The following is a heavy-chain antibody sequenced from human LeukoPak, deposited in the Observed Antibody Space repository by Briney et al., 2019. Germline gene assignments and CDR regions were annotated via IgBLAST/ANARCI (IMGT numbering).Heavy chain of an antibody. CDR3: ARDRWDRPAAGWFDP. CDR2: IHHSGST. J-gene: IGHJ5*02. CDR1: GYSISSGYY. Sequence: SETLSLTCTVSGYSISSGYYWGWIRPPPGKGLEWIGSIHHSGSTYYNPSLKSRVTISVDTSKNQFSLKLSSVTAADTAVYYCARDRWDRPAAGWFDPWGQGTLVTVSS. V-gene: IGHV4-38-2*02. D-gene: IGHD2-2*01.